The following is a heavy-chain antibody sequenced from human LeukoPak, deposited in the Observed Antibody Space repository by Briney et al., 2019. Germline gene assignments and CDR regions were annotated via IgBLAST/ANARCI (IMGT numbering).Heavy chain of an antibody. CDR1: GFTFSNYS. V-gene: IGHV3-21*01. J-gene: IGHJ4*02. CDR3: ARGGYGYNFFDY. D-gene: IGHD5-24*01. CDR2: ISSRSSYI. Sequence: GGSLRLSCAASGFTFSNYSMNWARQAPEKGLEWVSSISSRSSYIYYADSVKGRFTISRDNAKNSLYLQMNSLRAEDTAVYYSARGGYGYNFFDYWGQGTLVTVSS.